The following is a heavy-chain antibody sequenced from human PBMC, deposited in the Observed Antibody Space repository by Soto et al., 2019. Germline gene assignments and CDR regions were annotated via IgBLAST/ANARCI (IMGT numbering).Heavy chain of an antibody. V-gene: IGHV4-61*01. CDR3: ACIFSGGYGYGFYYYGMDV. D-gene: IGHD5-18*01. CDR2: VYYTGST. J-gene: IGHJ6*02. Sequence: SETLSLTCTVSGGSVNRGRYYWILIRQPPGKGLEWIGNVYYTGSTNYNPSLKSRVTISVDTSKNQFSLKLSSVTAADTAVYYCACIFSGGYGYGFYYYGMDVWGQGTTVTVSS. CDR1: GGSVNRGRYY.